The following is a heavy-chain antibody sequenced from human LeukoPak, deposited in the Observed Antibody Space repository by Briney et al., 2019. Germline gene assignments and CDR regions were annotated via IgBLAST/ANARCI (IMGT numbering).Heavy chain of an antibody. J-gene: IGHJ5*02. CDR2: ISGGGGST. CDR1: EFTFSNYA. V-gene: IGHV3-23*01. Sequence: GGSLRLSCAASEFTFSNYAMNWVRQAPGKGLEWVSGISGGGGSTYYADSVKGRFTISRDNSKNTLYLQFDSLRAEDTALYYCAKGSGINHYHWIDPWGQGTLVTVSS. CDR3: AKGSGINHYHWIDP. D-gene: IGHD1-14*01.